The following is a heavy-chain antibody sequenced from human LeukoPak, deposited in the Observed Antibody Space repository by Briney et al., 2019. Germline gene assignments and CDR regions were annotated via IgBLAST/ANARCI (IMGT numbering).Heavy chain of an antibody. CDR2: ISAYNGNT. CDR1: GYTFTSYG. V-gene: IGHV1-18*01. Sequence: ASVKVSCKASGYTFTSYGISWVRQAPGQGLEWMGWISAYNGNTNYAQKLQGRVTMTTDTSTSTAYMELRSLRSDDTAVYYCARPFSYDSSGYYLNDAFDIWGQGTMVTVSS. D-gene: IGHD3-22*01. J-gene: IGHJ3*02. CDR3: ARPFSYDSSGYYLNDAFDI.